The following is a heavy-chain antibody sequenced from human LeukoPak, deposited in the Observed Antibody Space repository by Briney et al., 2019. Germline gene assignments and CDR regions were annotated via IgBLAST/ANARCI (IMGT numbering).Heavy chain of an antibody. CDR3: ARSPPDYYDYVWGSMGAFDI. D-gene: IGHD3-16*01. V-gene: IGHV4-31*03. J-gene: IGHJ3*02. CDR2: IYYSGST. CDR1: GGSISSGGYY. Sequence: PSQTLSLTCTVSGGSISSGGYYWSWIRQHPGKGLEWIGYIYYSGSTYYNPSLKSRVTISVDTSKNQFSLKLSSVTAADTAVYYCARSPPDYYDYVWGSMGAFDIWGQGTMVTVSS.